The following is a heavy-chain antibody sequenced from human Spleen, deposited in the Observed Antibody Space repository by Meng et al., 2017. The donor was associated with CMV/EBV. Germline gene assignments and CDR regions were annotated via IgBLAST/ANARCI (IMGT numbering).Heavy chain of an antibody. D-gene: IGHD4/OR15-4a*01. V-gene: IGHV3-53*01. CDR3: AREGALNFDC. CDR1: GFTFSSYR. Sequence: GESLKISCAASGFTFSSYRMNWVRQAPGKGLQWVSTIFTDGSTFYADSVKGRFTMSRDNSRNTLYLQLNSLRVEDTAVYYCAREGALNFDCWGQGTLVTV. J-gene: IGHJ4*02. CDR2: IFTDGST.